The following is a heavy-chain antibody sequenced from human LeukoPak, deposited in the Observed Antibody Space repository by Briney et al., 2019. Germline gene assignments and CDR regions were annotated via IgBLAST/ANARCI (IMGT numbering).Heavy chain of an antibody. V-gene: IGHV4-4*07. CDR3: ARDLKGGYSSSWYWFDP. CDR2: IYTSGST. Sequence: SETLSLTCTVSGGSISSYYWSWIRQPAGKGLEWIGRIYTSGSTNYNPSLKSRVTMSVDTSKNQFSLKLSSVTAADTAEYYCARDLKGGYSSSWYWFDPWGQGTLVTVSS. D-gene: IGHD6-13*01. CDR1: GGSISSYY. J-gene: IGHJ5*02.